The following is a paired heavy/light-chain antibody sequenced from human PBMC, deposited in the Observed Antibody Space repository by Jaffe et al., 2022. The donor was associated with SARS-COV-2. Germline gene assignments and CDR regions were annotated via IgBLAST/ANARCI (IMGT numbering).Heavy chain of an antibody. CDR1: GFTFSDYG. Sequence: QEQLVESGGGVVQPGRSLRLSCAASGFTFSDYGMHWVRQAPGKGLEWVTVISYDGSTKYYADSVKGRITISRDNSKNTLYLQMNNLRAEDTAVYYCAKDPFRLRLGELSLSNWFDPWGQGTLVTVSS. D-gene: IGHD3-16*02. J-gene: IGHJ5*02. V-gene: IGHV3-30*18. CDR3: AKDPFRLRLGELSLSNWFDP. CDR2: ISYDGSTK.
Light chain of an antibody. Sequence: QSALTQPASVSGSPGQSITVSCTGTSSDVGGYDFVSWYQQHPGKAPKLMIYDVIYRPSGVSSRFSGSKSGNTASLTISGLLAEDEADYYCSSYTTTSARVIFGGGTKLTVL. J-gene: IGLJ2*01. CDR1: SSDVGGYDF. CDR2: DVI. V-gene: IGLV2-14*03. CDR3: SSYTTTSARVI.